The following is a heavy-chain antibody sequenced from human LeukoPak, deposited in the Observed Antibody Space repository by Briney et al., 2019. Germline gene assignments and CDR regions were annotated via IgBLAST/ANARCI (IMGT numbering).Heavy chain of an antibody. V-gene: IGHV3-7*01. J-gene: IGHJ4*02. CDR3: AREDWGPDY. CDR1: GFTLTGYW. D-gene: IGHD7-27*01. Sequence: PGGSLRLSCAASGFTLTGYWMVWVRQAPGKGLEWVANIKQDGSQKHYVDSVKGRFTISRDNAKKSLYLQMNNLRAEDTGVYYCAREDWGPDYWGQGTLVTVS. CDR2: IKQDGSQK.